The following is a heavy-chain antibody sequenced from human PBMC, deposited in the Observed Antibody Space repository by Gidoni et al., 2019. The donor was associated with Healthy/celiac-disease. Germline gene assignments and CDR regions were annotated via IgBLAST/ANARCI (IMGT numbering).Heavy chain of an antibody. CDR3: VKDNYYDSSGYYSRATLGAFDI. CDR1: GFTFSSHA. V-gene: IGHV3-64D*06. Sequence: EVQLVESGGGLVQPGGSLRLSCSASGFTFSSHAMHWVRQAPGKGLEYVSAISSNGGSTYYADTVKGRFTISRDNSKNTLYLQMSSLRAEDTAVYYCVKDNYYDSSGYYSRATLGAFDIWGQGTMVTVSS. J-gene: IGHJ3*02. D-gene: IGHD3-22*01. CDR2: ISSNGGST.